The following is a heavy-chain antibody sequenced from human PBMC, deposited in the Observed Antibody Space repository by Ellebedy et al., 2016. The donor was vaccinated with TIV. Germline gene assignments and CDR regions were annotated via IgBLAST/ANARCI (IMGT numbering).Heavy chain of an antibody. V-gene: IGHV1-46*01. CDR3: ARDPDYSNREYYFDY. D-gene: IGHD4-11*01. Sequence: AASVKVSCNASGYTFTSYYMHWVRQATGQGLEWLGIINPSGGSTSYAQKFQGRVTMTRDTSTSTVYMELSSLRSEDTAVYYCARDPDYSNREYYFDYWGQGTLVTVSS. CDR1: GYTFTSYY. CDR2: INPSGGST. J-gene: IGHJ4*02.